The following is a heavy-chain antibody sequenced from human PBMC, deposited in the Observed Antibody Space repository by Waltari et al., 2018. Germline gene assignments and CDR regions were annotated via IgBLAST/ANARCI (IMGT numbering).Heavy chain of an antibody. Sequence: QVQLQESGPGLVKPSQTLSLTCTVSGGSISSGSYYWSWIRQPAGKGLEWIGYIYTSGSTNYNPSLKSRVTISVDTSKNQCSLKLNSVTAADTAVYYCARETGDSSSWYWDWFDPWGQGTLVTVSS. J-gene: IGHJ5*02. V-gene: IGHV4-61*09. CDR2: IYTSGST. CDR3: ARETGDSSSWYWDWFDP. D-gene: IGHD6-13*01. CDR1: GGSISSGSYY.